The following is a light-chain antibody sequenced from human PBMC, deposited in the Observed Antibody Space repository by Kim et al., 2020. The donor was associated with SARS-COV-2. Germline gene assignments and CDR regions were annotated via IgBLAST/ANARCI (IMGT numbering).Light chain of an antibody. CDR3: QAWDSSTVV. CDR1: KLGDKY. J-gene: IGLJ2*01. CDR2: QDS. V-gene: IGLV3-1*01. Sequence: SYELTQPPSVSVSPGQTASITCSGDKLGDKYACWYQQKPGQSPVLVIYQDSKRPSGIPGRFSGPNSGNTATLTISGTQAMEEADYYCQAWDSSTVVFGGGTKLTVL.